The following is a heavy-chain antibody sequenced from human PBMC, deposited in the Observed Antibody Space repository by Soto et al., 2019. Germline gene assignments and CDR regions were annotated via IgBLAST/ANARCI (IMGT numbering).Heavy chain of an antibody. CDR1: GFTFSSYS. V-gene: IGHV3-21*04. D-gene: IGHD3-10*01. J-gene: IGHJ4*02. CDR2: ISSSSSYI. Sequence: GGSLRLSCAASGFTFSSYSMNWVRQAPGKGLEWVSSISSSSSYIYYADSVKGRFTISRDNAKNTLYLQMNSLRAEDTAVYYCAKGVGDGYSPYYFDYWGQGTLVTVSS. CDR3: AKGVGDGYSPYYFDY.